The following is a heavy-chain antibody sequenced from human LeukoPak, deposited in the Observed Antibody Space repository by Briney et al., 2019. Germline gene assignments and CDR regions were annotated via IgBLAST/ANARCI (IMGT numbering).Heavy chain of an antibody. J-gene: IGHJ4*02. D-gene: IGHD1-1*01. CDR3: ARVTDWNDLDY. CDR1: GGSISGYY. CDR2: IHDSGST. Sequence: SETLSLTCTVSGGSISGYYWSWIRQFPGKGLEWIGYIHDSGSTNYNPSLKSRVTISVDRSKNQFSLKLSSVTAADTAVYYCARVTDWNDLDYWGQGTLVIVFS. V-gene: IGHV4-59*01.